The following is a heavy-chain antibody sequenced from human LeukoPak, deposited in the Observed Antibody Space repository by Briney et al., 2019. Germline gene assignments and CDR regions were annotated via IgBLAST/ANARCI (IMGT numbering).Heavy chain of an antibody. CDR2: ISYDGSNK. J-gene: IGHJ6*02. V-gene: IGHV3-30*04. CDR1: GFTFSSYA. Sequence: GRSLRLSCAASGFTFSSYAMHWVCQAPGKGLEWVAVISYDGSNKYYADSVKGRFTISRDNSKNTLYLQMNSLRAEDTAVYYCARDCYDFWSGFHYYYGMDVWGQGTTVTVSS. CDR3: ARDCYDFWSGFHYYYGMDV. D-gene: IGHD3-3*01.